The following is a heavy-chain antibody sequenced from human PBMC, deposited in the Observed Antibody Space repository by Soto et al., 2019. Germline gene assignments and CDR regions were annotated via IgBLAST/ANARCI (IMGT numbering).Heavy chain of an antibody. CDR2: ISSSSSYT. J-gene: IGHJ6*02. CDR1: GFTFSDYY. V-gene: IGHV3-11*06. Sequence: PGGSLRLSCAASGFTFSDYYMSWIRQAPGKGLEWVSYISSSSSYTNYADSVKGRFTISRDNAKNPLYLQMNSLRAEDTAVYYCARDHSMTTGTTWAIYGTDVWGQGTTVTVSS. CDR3: ARDHSMTTGTTWAIYGTDV. D-gene: IGHD4-4*01.